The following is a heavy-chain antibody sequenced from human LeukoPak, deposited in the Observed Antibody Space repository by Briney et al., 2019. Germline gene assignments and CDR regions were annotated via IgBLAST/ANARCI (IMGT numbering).Heavy chain of an antibody. CDR3: ARDLGGQWLVFDY. CDR1: GYTFTNYV. V-gene: IGHV1-3*01. Sequence: ASVKVSCKAVGYTFTNYVLHWVRQAPGQRLEWMGWINAGNGNTKYSQKFQGRVTITRDTSASTACMELSSLRSEDTAIYYCARDLGGQWLVFDYWGQGTLVTASS. J-gene: IGHJ4*02. D-gene: IGHD6-19*01. CDR2: INAGNGNT.